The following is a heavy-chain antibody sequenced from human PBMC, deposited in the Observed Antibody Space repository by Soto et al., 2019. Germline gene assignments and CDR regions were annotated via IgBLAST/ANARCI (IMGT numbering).Heavy chain of an antibody. CDR3: ARHGSS. Sequence: QLQLQESGPGLVKPSETLSLICSVSGVSISGSSYYWGWIRQPPGKGLEWIGSIYYSGQTYYNPSLKSRVTISVDRSKNQFSLNLTCVTATDTAFYYCARHGSSWGQGTLVTVSS. J-gene: IGHJ5*02. CDR2: IYYSGQT. CDR1: GVSISGSSYY. V-gene: IGHV4-39*01.